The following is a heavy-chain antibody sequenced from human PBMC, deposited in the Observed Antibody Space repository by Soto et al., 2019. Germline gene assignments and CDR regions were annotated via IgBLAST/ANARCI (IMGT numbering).Heavy chain of an antibody. V-gene: IGHV1-2*04. CDR3: ARESYSYYHYGMDV. J-gene: IGHJ6*02. CDR1: GYTFTGYY. D-gene: IGHD1-26*01. CDR2: INPNSGGT. Sequence: ASVKVSCKASGYTFTGYYMHWVGQAPGQGLEWMGWINPNSGGTNYAQKFQGWVTMTRDTPISTAYMELSRLRSDDTAVYYCARESYSYYHYGMDVGGQGTTVTVSS.